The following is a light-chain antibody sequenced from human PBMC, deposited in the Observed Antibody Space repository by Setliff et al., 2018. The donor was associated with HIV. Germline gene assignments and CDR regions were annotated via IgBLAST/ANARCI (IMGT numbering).Light chain of an antibody. CDR3: SSYSSSTTPYV. Sequence: QSVLTQPASVSGSPGQSITISCTETSGDVGAYQYVSWYQQHPGKAPKLMIFEVSNRPSGVSNRFSGSKSGNTASLTISGLQAEDEADYYCSSYSSSTTPYVFGGGTKVTVL. V-gene: IGLV2-14*01. CDR2: EVS. J-gene: IGLJ1*01. CDR1: SGDVGAYQY.